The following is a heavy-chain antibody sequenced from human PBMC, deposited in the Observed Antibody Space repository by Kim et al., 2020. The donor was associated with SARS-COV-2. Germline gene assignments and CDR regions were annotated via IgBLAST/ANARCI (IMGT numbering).Heavy chain of an antibody. CDR2: ISTRGNII. CDR1: GFTFSDYY. Sequence: GGSLRLSCAASGFTFSDYYMSWIRQAPGRGLEWVSYISTRGNIIYYADSVKGRCTISRDNAKNSLHLQLNILRAEDTAVYYCARHGRGAFDYWGQGALVTISS. J-gene: IGHJ4*02. D-gene: IGHD2-15*01. CDR3: ARHGRGAFDY. V-gene: IGHV3-11*01.